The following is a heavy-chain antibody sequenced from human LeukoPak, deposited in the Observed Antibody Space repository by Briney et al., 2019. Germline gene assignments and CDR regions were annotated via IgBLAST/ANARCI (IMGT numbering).Heavy chain of an antibody. V-gene: IGHV4-59*01. CDR1: GGSISSYY. CDR3: ARAVPGIAAAGAVDY. D-gene: IGHD6-13*01. CDR2: IYYSGST. Sequence: SETLSLTCTVSGGSISSYYWSWLRQPPGKGLEWLGYIYYSGSTNYNPSLKSRVTISVDTSKKQFSLKLSSVTAADTAVYYCARAVPGIAAAGAVDYWGQGTLVTVSS. J-gene: IGHJ4*02.